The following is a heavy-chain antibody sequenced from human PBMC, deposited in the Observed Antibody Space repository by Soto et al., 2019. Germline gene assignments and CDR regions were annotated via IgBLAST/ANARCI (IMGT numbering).Heavy chain of an antibody. CDR3: AKASYDILTGYSPDY. CDR2: IRGSGGST. CDR1: GFTFSSYA. D-gene: IGHD3-9*01. V-gene: IGHV3-23*01. J-gene: IGHJ4*02. Sequence: PGGSLRLSCAASGFTFSSYAMNWVRQAPGKGLEWVSTIRGSGGSTYYANSVKGRFTISRDNSKNTLYLQMNSLRAEDTAAYYCAKASYDILTGYSPDYWGQGTLVTVSS.